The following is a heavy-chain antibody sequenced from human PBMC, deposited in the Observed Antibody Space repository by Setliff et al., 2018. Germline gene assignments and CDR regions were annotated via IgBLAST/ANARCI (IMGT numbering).Heavy chain of an antibody. CDR2: IYYSGST. Sequence: PSETLSLTCTVSGGSITSHSYYWAWIRQPPGKGLEWIGYIYYSGSTNYNPSLKSRVTMSVATFENHFSLKLNSLTAADTAVYYCARVTNWGLDLRFDPWGQGILVTVSS. J-gene: IGHJ5*02. D-gene: IGHD7-27*01. V-gene: IGHV4-61*03. CDR1: GGSITSHSYY. CDR3: ARVTNWGLDLRFDP.